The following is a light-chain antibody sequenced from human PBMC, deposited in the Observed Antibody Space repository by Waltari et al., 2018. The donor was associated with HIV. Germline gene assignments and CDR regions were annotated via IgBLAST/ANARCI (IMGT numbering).Light chain of an antibody. CDR1: TPDVISSNL. CDR3: CSYASSGTFVV. V-gene: IGLV2-23*02. J-gene: IGLJ2*01. Sequence: QSALPQPASVSGSPGQSITLSCTAITPDVISSNLVSWYQHHPGKAPKLMIFEVDKRPSGVSNRFSGSKSGNTASLTISWLQAEDEADYYCCSYASSGTFVVFGGGTNLTVL. CDR2: EVD.